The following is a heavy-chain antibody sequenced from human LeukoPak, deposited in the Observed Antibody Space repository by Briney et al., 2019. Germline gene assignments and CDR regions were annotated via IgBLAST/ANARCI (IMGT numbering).Heavy chain of an antibody. J-gene: IGHJ3*02. D-gene: IGHD3-10*01. Sequence: PGGSLRLSCAASGFTFSSYSMNWVRQAPGKGLEWVSSISSSSSYIYYADSVKGRFTISRDNAKNSLYLQMNSLRAEDTAVYYCARSTMVRGVIEPDAFDIWGQGTMVTVSS. CDR2: ISSSSSYI. CDR1: GFTFSSYS. CDR3: ARSTMVRGVIEPDAFDI. V-gene: IGHV3-21*01.